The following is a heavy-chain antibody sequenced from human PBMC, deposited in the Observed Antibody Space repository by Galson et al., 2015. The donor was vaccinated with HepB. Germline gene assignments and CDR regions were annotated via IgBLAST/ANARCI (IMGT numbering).Heavy chain of an antibody. J-gene: IGHJ6*03. CDR2: ISSSSSYI. Sequence: LRLSCAASGFTFSSYSMNWVRQAPGKGLEWVSSISSSSSYIYYADSVKGRFTISRDNAKNSLYLQMNSLRAEDTAVYYCARVSSGWYYYYYMDVWGKGTTVTVSS. D-gene: IGHD6-19*01. CDR3: ARVSSGWYYYYYMDV. V-gene: IGHV3-21*01. CDR1: GFTFSSYS.